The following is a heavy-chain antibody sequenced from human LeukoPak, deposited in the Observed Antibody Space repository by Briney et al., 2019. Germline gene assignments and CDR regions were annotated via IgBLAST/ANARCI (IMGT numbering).Heavy chain of an antibody. CDR1: GYTFTSYS. CDR2: INAGNGNT. CDR3: ARGFIVVVPVALNGAVDP. Sequence: ASVKVSCKASGYTFTSYSMHWVRQAPGQRLEWMGWINAGNGNTKYSQKFQGRVTITRDTSASTAYMELSSLRSEDTAVYYCARGFIVVVPVALNGAVDPWGQGTLVTVSS. V-gene: IGHV1-3*01. J-gene: IGHJ5*02. D-gene: IGHD2-2*01.